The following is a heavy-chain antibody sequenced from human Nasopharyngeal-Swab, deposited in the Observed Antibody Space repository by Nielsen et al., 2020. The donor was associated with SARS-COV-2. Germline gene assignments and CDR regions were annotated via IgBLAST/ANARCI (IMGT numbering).Heavy chain of an antibody. J-gene: IGHJ4*02. CDR2: ISSSSYI. Sequence: GRSLRLSCAASGFTFSSYSMNWVRQAPGKGLEWVSSISSSSYIYYADSVKGRFTISRDNAKNSLYLQMNSLRAEDTAVYYCAKHAAYTNSWHHFDYWGQGTLVTVSS. CDR3: AKHAAYTNSWHHFDY. V-gene: IGHV3-21*04. CDR1: GFTFSSYS. D-gene: IGHD6-13*01.